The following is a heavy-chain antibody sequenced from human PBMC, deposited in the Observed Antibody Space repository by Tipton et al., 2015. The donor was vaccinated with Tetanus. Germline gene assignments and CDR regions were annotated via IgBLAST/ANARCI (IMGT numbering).Heavy chain of an antibody. CDR1: GYTFTSYD. J-gene: IGHJ5*02. CDR3: ARGPLGAVRIAAGGNWFDP. D-gene: IGHD6-13*01. V-gene: IGHV1-8*01. Sequence: QSGPEVKKPGASVKVSCKASGYTFTSYDINWVRQATGQGLEWMGWMNPNSGNTGYAQKFQGRVTMTRNTSISTAYMELSSLRSEDTAVYYCARGPLGAVRIAAGGNWFDPWGQGTLVTVSS. CDR2: MNPNSGNT.